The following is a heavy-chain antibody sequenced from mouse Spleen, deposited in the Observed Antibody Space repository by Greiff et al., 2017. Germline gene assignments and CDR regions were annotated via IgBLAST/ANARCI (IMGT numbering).Heavy chain of an antibody. V-gene: IGHV1-50*01. CDR3: ARGIYYYGSSYDAY. Sequence: QVQLQQPGAELVKPGASVKLSCKASGYTFTSYWMQWVKQRPGQGLEWIGEIDPSDSYTNYNQKFKGKATLTVDTSSSTAYMQLSSLTSEDSAVYYCARGIYYYGSSYDAYWGQGTLVTVSA. CDR2: IDPSDSYT. CDR1: GYTFTSYW. D-gene: IGHD1-1*01. J-gene: IGHJ3*01.